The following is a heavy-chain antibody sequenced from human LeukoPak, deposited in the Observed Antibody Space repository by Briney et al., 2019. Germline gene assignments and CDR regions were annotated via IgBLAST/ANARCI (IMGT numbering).Heavy chain of an antibody. D-gene: IGHD3-16*01. CDR3: AKDQRLGELQYTNPPFDY. CDR1: GFTFSSYA. Sequence: PGGSLRLSCTASGFTFSSYAMSWFRQAPGKGLEWVSAISGTGGSTYYADSVKGRLTISRDNSKNTLYLQMNSLRAEDTAVYYCAKDQRLGELQYTNPPFDYWGQGTLVTVSS. V-gene: IGHV3-23*01. J-gene: IGHJ4*02. CDR2: ISGTGGST.